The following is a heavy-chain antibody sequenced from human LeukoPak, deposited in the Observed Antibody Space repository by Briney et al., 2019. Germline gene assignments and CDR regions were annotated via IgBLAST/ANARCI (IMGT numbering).Heavy chain of an antibody. CDR1: GFTFSSYE. CDR3: ARDKITFGGVTINWFDP. J-gene: IGHJ5*02. Sequence: GGSLRLSCAASGFTFSSYEMNWVRQAPGKGLEWVSYISSSGSTIYYADSVKGRFTISRDNAKNSLYLQMNSLRAEDTAVYYCARDKITFGGVTINWFDPWGQGTLATVSS. CDR2: ISSSGSTI. V-gene: IGHV3-48*03. D-gene: IGHD3-16*01.